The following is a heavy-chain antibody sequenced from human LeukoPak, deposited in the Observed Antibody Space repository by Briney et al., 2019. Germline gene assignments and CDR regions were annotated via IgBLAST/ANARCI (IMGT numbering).Heavy chain of an antibody. CDR2: IYSGGST. CDR3: ARGFSSYSYYYYYMDV. CDR1: GFTVSSNY. Sequence: GGSLRLSCAASGFTVSSNYMSWVRQAPGKGLEWVSVIYSGGSTYYAGSVKGRFTISRDNSKNTLYLQMNSLRAEDTAVYYCARGFSSYSYYYYYMDVWGEGTTVTVSS. J-gene: IGHJ6*03. V-gene: IGHV3-53*01. D-gene: IGHD2-21*01.